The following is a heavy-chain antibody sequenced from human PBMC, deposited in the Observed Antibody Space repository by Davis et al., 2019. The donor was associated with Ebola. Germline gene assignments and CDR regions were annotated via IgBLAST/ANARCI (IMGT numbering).Heavy chain of an antibody. V-gene: IGHV4-4*07. CDR2: IYTSGST. D-gene: IGHD3-22*01. J-gene: IGHJ5*02. Sequence: PSETLSLTCTVSGGSISSYYWSWIRQPPGKGLEWIGRIYTSGSTNYNPSLKSRVTMSVDTSENQFSLKLSSVTAADTAVYYCARGSHYYDYNWFDPWGQGTLVTVSS. CDR1: GGSISSYY. CDR3: ARGSHYYDYNWFDP.